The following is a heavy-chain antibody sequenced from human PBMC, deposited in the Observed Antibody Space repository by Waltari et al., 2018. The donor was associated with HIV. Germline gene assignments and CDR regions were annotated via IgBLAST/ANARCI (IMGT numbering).Heavy chain of an antibody. D-gene: IGHD5-12*01. CDR3: ARDVDNNGVDV. V-gene: IGHV1-69*12. CDR2: IIPIYGAA. Sequence: QVHLVQSGAEVKKPGSSVRVSCKASGGTFNSFAISWVRPAPGQGLEWMGGIIPIYGAAEYTQKFQGRVTFTAEESTSTAYMELSSLRFEDTAVYYCARDVDNNGVDVWGQGTTVTVSS. J-gene: IGHJ6*02. CDR1: GGTFNSFA.